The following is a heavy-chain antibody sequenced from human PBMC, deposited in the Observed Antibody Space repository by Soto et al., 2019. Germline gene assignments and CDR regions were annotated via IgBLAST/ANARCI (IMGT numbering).Heavy chain of an antibody. D-gene: IGHD3-22*01. Sequence: QVQLVQSGAEVKKPGSSVKVSCKASGGTFSSYAISWVRQAPAQGLEWMGGMIPIFGTANYAQKFQGRVTITADESTSTAYMELSSLRYEDTAVYYCATPRRGSSGYYPFWYWGQGTLVTVSS. CDR2: MIPIFGTA. CDR3: ATPRRGSSGYYPFWY. V-gene: IGHV1-69*01. J-gene: IGHJ4*02. CDR1: GGTFSSYA.